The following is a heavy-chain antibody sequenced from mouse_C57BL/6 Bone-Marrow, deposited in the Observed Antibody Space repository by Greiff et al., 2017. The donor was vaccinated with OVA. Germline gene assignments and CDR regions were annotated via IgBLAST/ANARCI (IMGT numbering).Heavy chain of an antibody. V-gene: IGHV3-6*01. CDR3: ARDRATDYYGSSYVDY. Sequence: ESGPGLVKPSQSLSLTCSVTGYSITSGYYWNWIRQFPGNKLEWMGYISYDGSNNYNPSLKNRISITRDTSKNQFFLKLNSVTTEDTATYYCARDRATDYYGSSYVDYWGQGTTLTVSS. CDR2: ISYDGSN. CDR1: GYSITSGYY. D-gene: IGHD1-1*01. J-gene: IGHJ2*01.